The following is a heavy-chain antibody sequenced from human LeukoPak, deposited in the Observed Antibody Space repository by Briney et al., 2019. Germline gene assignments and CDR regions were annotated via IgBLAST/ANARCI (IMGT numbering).Heavy chain of an antibody. CDR1: GYTFTGYY. CDR2: INPNSGGT. D-gene: IGHD6-13*01. J-gene: IGHJ5*02. V-gene: IGHV1-2*02. CDR3: ARIRIAAAGLETWFDP. Sequence: ASVKVSCTASGYTFTGYYMHWVRQAPGQGLEWMGWINPNSGGTNYAQKFQGRVTMTRDTSISTAYMELSRLRSDDTAVYYCARIRIAAAGLETWFDPWGQGTLVTVSS.